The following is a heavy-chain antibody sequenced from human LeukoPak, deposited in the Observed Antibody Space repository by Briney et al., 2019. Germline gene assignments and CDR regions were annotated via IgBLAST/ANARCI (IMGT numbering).Heavy chain of an antibody. Sequence: GGSLRLSCVASGFTFSNYAMHWVRQAPGKGLEYVSAINTNGGTTYYANSVKGRFTISRDNSKNTVYLQMGSLRAEDMAVYYCVGTSGSLDYWGQGTLVTVSS. CDR1: GFTFSNYA. CDR2: INTNGGTT. V-gene: IGHV3-64*01. J-gene: IGHJ4*02. CDR3: VGTSGSLDY. D-gene: IGHD1-26*01.